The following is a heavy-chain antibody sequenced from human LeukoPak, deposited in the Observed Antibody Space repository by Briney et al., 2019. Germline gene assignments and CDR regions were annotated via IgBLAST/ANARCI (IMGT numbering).Heavy chain of an antibody. CDR3: ARDLREVCSGYDYSGYYYYYMDV. Sequence: GGSLRLSCAASGFTFSSYWMSWVRQAPGKGLEWVANIKQDGSEKYYVDSVKGRFTISRDNAKNSLYLQMNSLRAEDTAVYYCARDLREVCSGYDYSGYYYYYMDVWGKGTTVTISS. V-gene: IGHV3-7*01. J-gene: IGHJ6*03. CDR2: IKQDGSEK. CDR1: GFTFSSYW. D-gene: IGHD5-12*01.